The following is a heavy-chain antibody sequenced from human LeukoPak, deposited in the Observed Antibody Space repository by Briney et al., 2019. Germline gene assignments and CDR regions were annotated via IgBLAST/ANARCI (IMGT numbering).Heavy chain of an antibody. V-gene: IGHV4-59*11. CDR2: IYFSGST. CDR1: GGSIRSHC. D-gene: IGHD6-6*01. CDR3: ARGAAPHYSDY. Sequence: SETLSLTCTVSGGSIRSHCWSWVRQPPGKGLEWVGYIYFSGSTNYNPSLKTRVTISMGTSENQFSLKLSSVTAADTAVYYCARGAAPHYSDYWGQGTLVTVSS. J-gene: IGHJ4*02.